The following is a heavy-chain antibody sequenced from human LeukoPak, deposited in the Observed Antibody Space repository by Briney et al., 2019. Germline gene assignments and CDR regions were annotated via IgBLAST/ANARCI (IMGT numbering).Heavy chain of an antibody. V-gene: IGHV4-59*08. CDR3: ARHPKRQLWLDY. CDR2: VHYSGTT. CDR1: DGSITNHD. J-gene: IGHJ4*02. Sequence: PSETLSLTCTVSDGSITNHDWSWVRQSPGKGLEFIGYVHYSGTTHYNPSLSSRVTISIDTSKNQFSLKLSSVTAADTAVYYCARHPKRQLWLDYWGQGTLVTVSS. D-gene: IGHD5-18*01.